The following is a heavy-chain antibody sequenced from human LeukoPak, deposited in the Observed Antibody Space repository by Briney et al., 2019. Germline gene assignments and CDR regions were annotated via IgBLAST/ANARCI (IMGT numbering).Heavy chain of an antibody. CDR2: MKRDGSEK. CDR3: VRPFC. Sequence: PGGSLRLSCAASGYTLSTYWEKWVRQAPGKGLEWVAKMKRDGSEKYYVDSVKGRFTISRDKPKNSLDLQMNSLRAEVTALYYCVRPFCWGQGPLVTVSS. CDR1: GYTLSTYW. D-gene: IGHD3-3*02. V-gene: IGHV3-7*05. J-gene: IGHJ4*02.